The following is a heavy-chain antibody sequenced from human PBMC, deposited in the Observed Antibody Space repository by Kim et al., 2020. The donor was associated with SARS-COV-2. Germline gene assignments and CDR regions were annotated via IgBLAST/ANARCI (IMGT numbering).Heavy chain of an antibody. Sequence: SQTLSLTCTVSGGSISSSSYYWGWIRQPPGKGLEWIGSIYYSGSTYYNPSLKSRVAISVDTSKNQFSLKLSSVTAADTAVYYCARPVGTAAGLQYAFDIWGQGTMVTVSS. V-gene: IGHV4-39*07. D-gene: IGHD6-13*01. CDR2: IYYSGST. CDR3: ARPVGTAAGLQYAFDI. CDR1: GGSISSSSYY. J-gene: IGHJ3*02.